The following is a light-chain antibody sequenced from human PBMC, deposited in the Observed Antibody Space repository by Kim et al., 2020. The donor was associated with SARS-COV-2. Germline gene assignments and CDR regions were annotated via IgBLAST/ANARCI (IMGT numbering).Light chain of an antibody. CDR3: QHNYNRPNT. J-gene: IGKJ2*01. Sequence: SASVGDRVTITCRASQSISTYLNWYQQKPGKAPTLLIYEASTLQGGVTTRFRGSGSGAEFTLTISSLQPEDLATYYCQHNYNRPNTFGQGTKLGI. V-gene: IGKV1-39*01. CDR2: EAS. CDR1: QSISTY.